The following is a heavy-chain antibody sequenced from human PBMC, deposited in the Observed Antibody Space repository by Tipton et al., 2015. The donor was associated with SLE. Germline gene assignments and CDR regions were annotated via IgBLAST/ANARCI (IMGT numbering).Heavy chain of an antibody. CDR2: IYYSGST. V-gene: IGHV4-61*01. J-gene: IGHJ3*02. CDR3: ARATEKLAARKAFDI. CDR1: GGSISSGSYY. D-gene: IGHD6-6*01. Sequence: LRLSCTVSGGSISSGSYYWSWIRQPPGKGLEWIGYIYYSGSTNYNPSLKSRVTISVDTSKNQFSLKLSSVTAADTAVYYCARATEKLAARKAFDIWGQGTMVTVSS.